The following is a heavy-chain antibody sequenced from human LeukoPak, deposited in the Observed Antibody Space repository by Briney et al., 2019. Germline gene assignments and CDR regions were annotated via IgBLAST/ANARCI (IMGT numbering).Heavy chain of an antibody. J-gene: IGHJ5*02. CDR1: GGSMSRNY. V-gene: IGHV4-59*01. CDR3: ARDSGGSGYLWFDT. D-gene: IGHD3-3*01. CDR2: FYYIGSI. Sequence: PSETLSLTCTVSGGSMSRNYWSWIRQPPGKGLEWIGYFYYIGSINSNHSLKSRVSISVDAFTSQCSLRMSSVTAADTAVYYCARDSGGSGYLWFDTWGQGTLVTVSS.